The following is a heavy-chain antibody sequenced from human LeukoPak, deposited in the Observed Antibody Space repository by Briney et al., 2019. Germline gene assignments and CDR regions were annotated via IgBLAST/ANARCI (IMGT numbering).Heavy chain of an antibody. CDR2: INHSGST. V-gene: IGHV4-34*01. D-gene: IGHD3-9*01. CDR1: GGSFSGYY. CDR3: ASVYYDILTGYLAPLFDY. J-gene: IGHJ4*02. Sequence: SETLSLTCAVYGGSFSGYYWSWIRQPPGKGLEWIGEINHSGSTNYNPSLKSRVTISVDTSKNQFSLKLSSVTAADTAVYYCASVYYDILTGYLAPLFDYWGQGTLVTVSS.